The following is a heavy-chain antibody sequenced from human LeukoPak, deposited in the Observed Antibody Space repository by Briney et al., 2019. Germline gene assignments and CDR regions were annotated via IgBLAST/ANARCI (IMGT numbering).Heavy chain of an antibody. Sequence: KSSETLSLTCTVSGGSISSSSYYWGWIRQPPGKGLEWIGSIYYSGSTYYNPSLKSRVTISVDTSKNQFSLKLSSVTAADTAVYYCARPRGGSYFDWFDPWGPGTLVTVSS. CDR3: ARPRGGSYFDWFDP. D-gene: IGHD1-26*01. V-gene: IGHV4-39*01. J-gene: IGHJ5*02. CDR1: GGSISSSSYY. CDR2: IYYSGST.